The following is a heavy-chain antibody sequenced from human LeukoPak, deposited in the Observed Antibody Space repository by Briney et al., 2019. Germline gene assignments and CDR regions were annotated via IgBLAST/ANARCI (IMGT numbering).Heavy chain of an antibody. Sequence: GGSLRLSCAASGFTVSSNYMSWVRQAPGKGLEWVSRINSDGSSTSYADSVKGRFTISRDNAKNTLYLQMNSLRAEDTAVYYCARGRLDYWGQGTLVTVSS. V-gene: IGHV3-74*01. CDR1: GFTVSSNY. CDR2: INSDGSST. CDR3: ARGRLDY. J-gene: IGHJ4*02.